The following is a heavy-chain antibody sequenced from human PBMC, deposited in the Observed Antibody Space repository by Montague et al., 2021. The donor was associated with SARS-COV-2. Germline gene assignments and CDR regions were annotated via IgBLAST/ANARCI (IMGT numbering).Heavy chain of an antibody. J-gene: IGHJ3*02. Sequence: SETLSLTCTVSGASVGSSDWGWIRQPPGKGLEWIGYIYSVGSTDYNPSLKSRATISRDTSKNQFSLKVRSVTAADSAGYYCAGETMTADAFDIWGQGTLVTVSS. CDR3: AGETMTADAFDI. CDR1: GASVGSSD. CDR2: IYSVGST. V-gene: IGHV4-59*02. D-gene: IGHD1-14*01.